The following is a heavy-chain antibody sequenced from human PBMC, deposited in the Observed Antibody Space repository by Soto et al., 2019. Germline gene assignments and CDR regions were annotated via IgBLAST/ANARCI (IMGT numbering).Heavy chain of an antibody. CDR2: ISGSGGST. J-gene: IGHJ6*03. Sequence: GGSLRLSCAASGFTFSSYAMSWVRQAPGKGLEWVSAISGSGGSTYYADSVKGRLTISRENSKNTPYLQMNSLRAEDTAVEYCAKNGDRGFGELSHGWYPNTYYYYYMDVWGKGTTVTVSS. D-gene: IGHD3-10*01. CDR1: GFTFSSYA. CDR3: AKNGDRGFGELSHGWYPNTYYYYYMDV. V-gene: IGHV3-23*01.